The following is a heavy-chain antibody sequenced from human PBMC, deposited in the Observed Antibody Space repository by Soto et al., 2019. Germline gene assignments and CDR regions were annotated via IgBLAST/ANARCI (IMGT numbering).Heavy chain of an antibody. Sequence: PGGSLRLSCAASGFTFSDYYMTWIRQAPGKGLEWVSYISNRGSPTYAESVKGRFTVSRDNARNSVYLQMSSLRAEDTAFYYCAKIEYGLSYSYYWGLENLLTISS. CDR2: ISNRGSP. V-gene: IGHV3-11*01. CDR1: GFTFSDYY. D-gene: IGHD4-17*01. CDR3: AKIEYGLSYSYY. J-gene: IGHJ4*02.